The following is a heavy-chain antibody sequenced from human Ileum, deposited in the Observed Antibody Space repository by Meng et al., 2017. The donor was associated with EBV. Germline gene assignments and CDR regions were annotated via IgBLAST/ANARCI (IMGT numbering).Heavy chain of an antibody. CDR2: MNSNSGNT. V-gene: IGHV1-8*02. J-gene: IGHJ5*02. CDR3: ARGSGAGGRDWFDP. D-gene: IGHD3-16*01. Sequence: VECGRSGDEVKKPGASVKVSCKASGYTFINHDIDWFRQAPGQGLEWMGWMNSNSGNTGYGQKFQDRVTMTRNTSISTAYMELSSLTSEDTALYYCARGSGAGGRDWFDPWGQGTLVTVSS. CDR1: GYTFINHD.